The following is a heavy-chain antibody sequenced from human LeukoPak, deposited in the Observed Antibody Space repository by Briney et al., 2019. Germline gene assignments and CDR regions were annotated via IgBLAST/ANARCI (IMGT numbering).Heavy chain of an antibody. CDR1: GFSFYTYR. V-gene: IGHV3-48*01. CDR3: ARGRHYYDSSVNRGADY. D-gene: IGHD3-22*01. Sequence: GGSLRLSCAASGFSFYTYRMDWVRQAPGMGLEWVSYISSSTTTMLYADSVKGRFTISINNANNSLYLQMDSLRAEDTAVYYCARGRHYYDSSVNRGADYWGQGTLVTVSS. J-gene: IGHJ4*02. CDR2: ISSSTTTM.